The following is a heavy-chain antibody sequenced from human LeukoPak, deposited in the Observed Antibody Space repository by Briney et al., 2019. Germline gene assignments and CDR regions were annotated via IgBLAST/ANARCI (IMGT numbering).Heavy chain of an antibody. J-gene: IGHJ4*02. CDR2: IDAANGNA. D-gene: IGHD3-16*01. CDR3: AKLATSDTGETY. CDR1: GYTFTNHA. V-gene: IGHV1-3*01. Sequence: ASVKVSCKASGYTFTNHAMHWVRQAPGQGLEWMGWIDAANGNAKYSQKFQGRVTMTRDTSTSTVYMELRSLRSEDTAIYYCAKLATSDTGETYWGQGTLVTVSS.